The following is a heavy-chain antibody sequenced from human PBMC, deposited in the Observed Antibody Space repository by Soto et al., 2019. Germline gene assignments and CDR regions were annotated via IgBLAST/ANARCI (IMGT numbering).Heavy chain of an antibody. CDR1: GFTFTTYA. J-gene: IGHJ5*02. CDR3: AKDATNYYDSSGSTFDP. V-gene: IGHV3-23*01. D-gene: IGHD3-22*01. Sequence: PGGSLRLSCAASGFTFTTYAMSWVRQAPGKGLEWVSAVSGSGGTTYYADSVKGRFTISRDNSKNTLYLQMNSLRAEDTAVYYCAKDATNYYDSSGSTFDPWGQGTLVTVPS. CDR2: VSGSGGTT.